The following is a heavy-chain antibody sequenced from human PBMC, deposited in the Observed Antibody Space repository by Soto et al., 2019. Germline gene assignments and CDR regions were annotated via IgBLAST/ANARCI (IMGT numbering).Heavy chain of an antibody. V-gene: IGHV4-4*02. J-gene: IGHJ6*02. CDR1: GGSISSSNW. CDR2: IYHSGST. CDR3: ARRYTDV. D-gene: IGHD2-2*02. Sequence: QVQLQESGPGLVKPSGTLSLTCAVSGGSISSSNWWSWVRQPPGKGLEWIGEIYHSGSTNYNPSXQXRXXSSGDKSKHQVARELSAGPAADTAVYYCARRYTDVWGQGTTVTVSS.